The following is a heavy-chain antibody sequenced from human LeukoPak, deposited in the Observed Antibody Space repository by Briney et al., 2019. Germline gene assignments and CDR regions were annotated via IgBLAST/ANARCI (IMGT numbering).Heavy chain of an antibody. D-gene: IGHD3-16*01. CDR1: GFTFSSDA. J-gene: IGHJ6*03. Sequence: GGSLRLSCEASGFTFSSDAMNWVRQAPGKGLEWVSAISGSGSSPYYADSVKGRFTVSRENTKNTLYLQMSSLRVEDTALYYCAKGRLWGRGGYHYYYMDVWGKGTAVTISS. CDR3: AKGRLWGRGGYHYYYMDV. CDR2: ISGSGSSP. V-gene: IGHV3-23*01.